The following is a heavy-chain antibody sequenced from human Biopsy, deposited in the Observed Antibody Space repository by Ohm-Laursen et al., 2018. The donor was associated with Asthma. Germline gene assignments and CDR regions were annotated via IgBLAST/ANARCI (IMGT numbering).Heavy chain of an antibody. D-gene: IGHD5-12*01. CDR1: GFMFRSFR. V-gene: IGHV3-30*18. Sequence: SLRLSCAASGFMFRSFRMYWVRQAPAKGLEWVAVISYDGNHKFYEDSVKGRFTISRDNSKTTLYLQMNSLRTEDTAVYYCAKRRGYSGHDNDYWGQGTLVIVSS. CDR3: AKRRGYSGHDNDY. J-gene: IGHJ4*02. CDR2: ISYDGNHK.